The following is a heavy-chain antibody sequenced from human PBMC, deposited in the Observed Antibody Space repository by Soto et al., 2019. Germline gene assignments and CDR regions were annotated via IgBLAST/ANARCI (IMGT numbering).Heavy chain of an antibody. CDR1: GYTFTGYY. J-gene: IGHJ1*01. CDR3: ARDQGYCTNGVCYFFQH. D-gene: IGHD2-8*01. CDR2: INPNSGGT. Sequence: ASVKVSCKASGYTFTGYYMHWVRQAPGQGLEWMGWINPNSGGTNYAQKFQGWVTMTRDTSISTAYMELSRLRSDDTAVYYCARDQGYCTNGVCYFFQHWGQGTLVTVSS. V-gene: IGHV1-2*04.